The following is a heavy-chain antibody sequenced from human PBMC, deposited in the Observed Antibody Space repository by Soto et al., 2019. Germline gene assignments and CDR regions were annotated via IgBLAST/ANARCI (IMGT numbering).Heavy chain of an antibody. D-gene: IGHD5-12*01. J-gene: IGHJ3*02. CDR3: ARLEMATTIGPENAFDI. V-gene: IGHV6-1*01. CDR1: GDSVSSNSAA. Sequence: PSQTLSLTCAISGDSVSSNSAAWNWIRQSPSRGLEWLGRTYYRSKWYNDYAVSVKSRITINPDTSKNQFSLQLNSVTPEDTAVYYCARLEMATTIGPENAFDIWGQGTMVTVSS. CDR2: TYYRSKWYN.